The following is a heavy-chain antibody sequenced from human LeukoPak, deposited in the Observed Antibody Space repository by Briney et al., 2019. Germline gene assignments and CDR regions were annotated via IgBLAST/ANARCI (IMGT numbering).Heavy chain of an antibody. CDR3: ARGADWLSPFDP. CDR1: GGTFSSYA. J-gene: IGHJ5*02. Sequence: GASVKVSRKASGGTFSSYAISWVRQAPGQGLEWMGGIIPIFGTANYAQKFQGRVTITADESTSTAYMELSSLRSEDTAVYYCARGADWLSPFDPWGQGTLVTVSS. CDR2: IIPIFGTA. D-gene: IGHD3-9*01. V-gene: IGHV1-69*13.